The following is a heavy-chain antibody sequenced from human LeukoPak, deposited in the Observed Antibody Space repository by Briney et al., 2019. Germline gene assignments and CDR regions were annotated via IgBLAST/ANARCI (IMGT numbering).Heavy chain of an antibody. Sequence: PSETLSLTCAAYGGSFSGYYWSWIRQPPGKGLEWIGEINHSGSTNYNPSLKSRVTISVDTSKNQFSLKLSSVTAADTAVYYCARGPSRGGYPMAYDYWGQGTLVTVSS. J-gene: IGHJ4*02. CDR3: ARGPSRGGYPMAYDY. CDR1: GGSFSGYY. D-gene: IGHD2-15*01. CDR2: INHSGST. V-gene: IGHV4-34*01.